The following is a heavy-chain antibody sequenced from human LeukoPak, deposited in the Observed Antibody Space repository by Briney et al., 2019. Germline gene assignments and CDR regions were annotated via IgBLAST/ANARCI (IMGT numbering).Heavy chain of an antibody. CDR2: IYYSGST. CDR1: GGSISSYY. D-gene: IGHD4-17*01. V-gene: IGHV4-59*08. J-gene: IGHJ4*02. CDR3: ARLATVTTSFDY. Sequence: MPSETLSLTCTVSGGSISSYYWSWIRQPPGKGLEWIGYIYYSGSTNYNPSLKSRVTISVDTSKNQFSLKLSSVTAADTAVYYCARLATVTTSFDYWGQGTLVTVSS.